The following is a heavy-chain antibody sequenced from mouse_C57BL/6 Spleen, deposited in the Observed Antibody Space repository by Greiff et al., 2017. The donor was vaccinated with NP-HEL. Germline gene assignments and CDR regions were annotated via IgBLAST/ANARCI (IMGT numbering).Heavy chain of an antibody. CDR1: GYTFTSYG. V-gene: IGHV1-81*01. D-gene: IGHD1-1*01. CDR2: IYPRSGNT. J-gene: IGHJ2*01. Sequence: QVQLKQSGAELARPGASVKLSCKASGYTFTSYGISWVKQRTGQGLEWIGEIYPRSGNTYYNEKFKGKATLTADKSSSTAYMELRSLTSEDSAVYFCARRGTITTDYFDYWGQGTTLTVSS. CDR3: ARRGTITTDYFDY.